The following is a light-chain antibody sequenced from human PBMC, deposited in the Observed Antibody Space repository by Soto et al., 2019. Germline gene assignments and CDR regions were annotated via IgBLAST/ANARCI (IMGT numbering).Light chain of an antibody. Sequence: DIQMTQSPSTLSASVLDIVTITCRASQSISSWLAWYQQKPGKAPKLLIYKASSLQSGVPSRFSGSGSGTEFTLTISSLQPDDFATYYCQQYNSYSVTFGQGTKVDIK. CDR1: QSISSW. V-gene: IGKV1-5*03. CDR2: KAS. J-gene: IGKJ1*01. CDR3: QQYNSYSVT.